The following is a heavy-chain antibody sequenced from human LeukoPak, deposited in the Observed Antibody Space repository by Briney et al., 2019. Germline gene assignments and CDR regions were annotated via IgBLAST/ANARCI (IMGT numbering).Heavy chain of an antibody. J-gene: IGHJ4*02. CDR3: TYLDHSGSYYTFDS. V-gene: IGHV4-34*01. D-gene: IGHD1-26*01. CDR1: GGSFSGYY. CDR2: INHSGST. Sequence: PSETLSLTCAVYGGSFSGYYWSWIRQPPGKGLEWIGEINHSGSTNYNPSLKSRVTISVDTSKNQFSLKLNSVTAADTAVYYCTYLDHSGSYYTFDSWGKGTLVTVSS.